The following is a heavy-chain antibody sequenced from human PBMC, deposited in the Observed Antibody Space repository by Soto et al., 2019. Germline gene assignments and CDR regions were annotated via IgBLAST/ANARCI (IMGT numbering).Heavy chain of an antibody. CDR2: IKSKTDGGTT. D-gene: IGHD1-7*01. Sequence: EVQLVESGGGLVKPGGSLRLSCAASGFTFSNAWMNWVRQAPGKGLEWVGRIKSKTDGGTTDYAAPVKGRFTLSKDDSKNTLYLQMNSLKTEDTAVYYCTAGTSEDDYSGMDFWGQGTTVTVSS. J-gene: IGHJ6*02. V-gene: IGHV3-15*07. CDR3: TAGTSEDDYSGMDF. CDR1: GFTFSNAW.